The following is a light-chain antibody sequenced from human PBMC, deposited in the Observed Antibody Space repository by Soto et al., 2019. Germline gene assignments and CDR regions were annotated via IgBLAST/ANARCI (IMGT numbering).Light chain of an antibody. J-gene: IGLJ3*02. V-gene: IGLV2-14*01. CDR1: SSDIGGYKY. CDR2: EVS. Sequence: QSALTQPASVSGSLGQSITISCTGTSSDIGGYKYVSWYQQHPGKAPKLIIFEVSNRPSGVSDRFSGSNSGNTASLIISGLQAEDEADYYCTSYSRYRVLVFGGGTKVTVL. CDR3: TSYSRYRVLV.